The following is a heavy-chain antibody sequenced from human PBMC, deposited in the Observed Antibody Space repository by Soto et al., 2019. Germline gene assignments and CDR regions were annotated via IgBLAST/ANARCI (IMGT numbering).Heavy chain of an antibody. CDR1: GFILNNYG. D-gene: IGHD5-12*01. J-gene: IGHJ4*02. Sequence: EVQLLESGGGLVQPGGSLRLSCEATGFILNNYGMSWVRQAPGKGLEWVSTLTSGGGTHYADSVKGRFTISRENSKNTLYLQMNSLRAEDTAVYYCAKDGDLYSGYSDHWGQGTLVTGSS. V-gene: IGHV3-23*01. CDR2: LTSGGGT. CDR3: AKDGDLYSGYSDH.